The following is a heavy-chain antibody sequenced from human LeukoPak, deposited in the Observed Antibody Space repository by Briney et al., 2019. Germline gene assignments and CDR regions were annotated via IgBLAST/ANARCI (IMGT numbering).Heavy chain of an antibody. CDR1: GFSISTGYY. CDR3: ARGKTRYCSSTSCYGARYYYYYGMDV. Sequence: SETLSLTCTVSGFSISTGYYWSWIRQPPGKGLEWIGEINHSGSTNYNPSLKSRVTISVDTSKNQFSLKLSSVTAADTAVYYCARGKTRYCSSTSCYGARYYYYYGMDVWGKGTTVTVSS. CDR2: INHSGST. J-gene: IGHJ6*04. D-gene: IGHD2-2*01. V-gene: IGHV4-34*01.